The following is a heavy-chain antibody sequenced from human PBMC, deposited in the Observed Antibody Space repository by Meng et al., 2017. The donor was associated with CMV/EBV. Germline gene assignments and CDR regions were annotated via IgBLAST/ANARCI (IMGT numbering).Heavy chain of an antibody. CDR1: GFTFNTYE. J-gene: IGHJ4*02. CDR2: ISSNGNTI. Sequence: GGSLRLSCTASGFTFNTYEMNWVRQAPGKGLEWVSYISSNGNTIFYADFVKGRFTVSRDNPKNSLHLQMNSLRADDTAVYYCARWYCSTTSCLFDYWGQGALVTVSS. V-gene: IGHV3-48*03. CDR3: ARWYCSTTSCLFDY. D-gene: IGHD2-2*01.